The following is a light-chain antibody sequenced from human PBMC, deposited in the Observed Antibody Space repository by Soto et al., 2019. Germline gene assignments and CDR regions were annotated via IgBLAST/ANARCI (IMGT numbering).Light chain of an antibody. J-gene: IGLJ3*02. CDR2: DVT. CDR3: CTYAGSYALWV. Sequence: QSALTQPRSVSGSPGQSVTISCTGTSSDVGDYDFVSWYQHHPGKAHKLIIYDVTKRPSGVPDRFSGSKSGNTASLTISGLQAEDEADYFCCTYAGSYALWVFGGGTKVTVL. V-gene: IGLV2-11*01. CDR1: SSDVGDYDF.